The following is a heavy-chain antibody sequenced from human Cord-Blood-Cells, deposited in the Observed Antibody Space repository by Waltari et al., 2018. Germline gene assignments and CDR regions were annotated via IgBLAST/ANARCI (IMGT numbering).Heavy chain of an antibody. CDR2: ISYDGSNK. D-gene: IGHD3-16*01. V-gene: IGHV3-30-3*01. J-gene: IGHJ4*02. CDR1: GFTFSSYA. Sequence: QVQLVASGGGVVQPGRSLSLSCAASGFTFSSYAMHWVRQAPGKGLEWVAVISYDGSNKYYADSVKGRFTISRDNSKNTLYLQMNSLRAEDTAVYYCARDSTLGYWGQGTLVTVSS. CDR3: ARDSTLGY.